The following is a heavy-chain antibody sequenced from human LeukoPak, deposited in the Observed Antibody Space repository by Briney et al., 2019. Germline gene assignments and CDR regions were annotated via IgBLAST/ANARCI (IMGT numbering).Heavy chain of an antibody. J-gene: IGHJ4*02. D-gene: IGHD2/OR15-2a*01. CDR3: ARDYVYAFDY. V-gene: IGHV3-48*01. CDR2: ISGDGNAK. CDR1: GFSFSS. Sequence: PGGSLRLSCAASGFSFSSINWVRQAPGKGLEWVSYISGDGNAKHYTDSVKGRFTISRDNAKNALYLQMNSLRAEDTAVYFCARDYVYAFDYWGQGTLVTVCS.